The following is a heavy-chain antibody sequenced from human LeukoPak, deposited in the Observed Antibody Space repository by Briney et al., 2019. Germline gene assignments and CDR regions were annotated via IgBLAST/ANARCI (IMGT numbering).Heavy chain of an antibody. Sequence: PSETLSLTCTVSGGSMRSGAYYWNWIRQFPGKGLEWIGYIHYSGSPYYNPSLNSRVTISVDTSKNQFSLKLSSVTAADTAVYYCARHPGIAVAGGFSDYWGQGTLVTVSS. D-gene: IGHD6-19*01. CDR3: ARHPGIAVAGGFSDY. J-gene: IGHJ4*02. CDR1: GGSMRSGAYY. V-gene: IGHV4-31*03. CDR2: IHYSGSP.